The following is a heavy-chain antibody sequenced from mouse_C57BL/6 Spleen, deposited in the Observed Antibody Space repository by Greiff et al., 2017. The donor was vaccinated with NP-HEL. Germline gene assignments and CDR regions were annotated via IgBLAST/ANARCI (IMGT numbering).Heavy chain of an antibody. D-gene: IGHD6-1*01. V-gene: IGHV1-82*01. J-gene: IGHJ4*01. Sequence: QVQLKQSGPELVKPGASVKISCKASGYAFSSSWMNWVKQRPGKGLEWIGRIYPGDGDTNYNGKFKGKATLTADKSSSTAYMQLSSLTSEDSAVYFCARWAPHGAMDYWGQGTSVTVSS. CDR3: ARWAPHGAMDY. CDR1: GYAFSSSW. CDR2: IYPGDGDT.